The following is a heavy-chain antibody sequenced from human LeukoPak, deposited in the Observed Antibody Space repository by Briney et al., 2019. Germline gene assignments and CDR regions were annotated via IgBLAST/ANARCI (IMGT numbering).Heavy chain of an antibody. CDR3: ARAPYGSGSFYDY. CDR2: IYSGGST. CDR1: GFTVSSNY. V-gene: IGHV3-66*01. Sequence: AGGSLRLSCAVSGFTVSSNYMTWVRQAPGKGLEWVSIIYSGGSTDYADSVKGRFTISRDNSKNTLYLQMNSLRAEDTAVYYCARAPYGSGSFYDYWGQGTLVTVSS. D-gene: IGHD3-10*01. J-gene: IGHJ4*02.